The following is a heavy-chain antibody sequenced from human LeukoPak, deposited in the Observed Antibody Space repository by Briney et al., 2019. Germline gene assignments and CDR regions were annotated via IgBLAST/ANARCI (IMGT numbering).Heavy chain of an antibody. Sequence: GGSLRLSCAASGFTFSSYSMNWVRQAPGKGLEWVSSISSSSSYIYYVDSVKGRFTISRDNAKNSLYLQMNSLRAEDTAVYYCAGGDSGSYYFDYWGQGTLVTVSS. CDR2: ISSSSSYI. CDR3: AGGDSGSYYFDY. D-gene: IGHD1-26*01. J-gene: IGHJ4*02. CDR1: GFTFSSYS. V-gene: IGHV3-21*01.